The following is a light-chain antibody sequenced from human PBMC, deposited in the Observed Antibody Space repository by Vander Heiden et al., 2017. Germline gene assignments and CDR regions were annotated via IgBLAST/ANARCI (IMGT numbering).Light chain of an antibody. J-gene: IGKJ2*01. V-gene: IGKV1-5*03. CDR2: KSS. CDR3: QQYNTAPYT. CDR1: QSISTW. Sequence: DIEMPQSPSTLSVSVGDRVTITYRASQSISTWLAWYQQQPGKPPKLLIYKSSSLQSGVPSTLSGSGSGTEFSLPTSSLQPDDFATYYCQQYNTAPYTFGQGTNLQIK.